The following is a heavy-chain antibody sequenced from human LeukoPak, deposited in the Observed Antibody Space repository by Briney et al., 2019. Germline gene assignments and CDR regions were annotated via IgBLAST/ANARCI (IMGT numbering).Heavy chain of an antibody. CDR1: GFTFSSYS. CDR2: ISSSSSYI. V-gene: IGHV3-21*01. Sequence: GGSLRLSCVASGFTFSSYSMNWVRQAPGKGLEWVSSISSSSSYIYYADSVKGRFTISRDNAKNSLYLQMNSLRAEDTAVYYCATTLGDCSGGSCFDYWGQGTLVTVSS. D-gene: IGHD2-15*01. CDR3: ATTLGDCSGGSCFDY. J-gene: IGHJ4*02.